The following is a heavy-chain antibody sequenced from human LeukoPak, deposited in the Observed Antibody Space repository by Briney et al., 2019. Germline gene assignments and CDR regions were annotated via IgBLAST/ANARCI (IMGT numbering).Heavy chain of an antibody. CDR3: ARGVDCSSTSCHEDYFDY. J-gene: IGHJ4*02. CDR2: IYYSGST. CDR1: GGSISSYY. D-gene: IGHD2-2*01. V-gene: IGHV4-59*08. Sequence: SETLSLTCTVSGGSISSYYWSWLRQPPGKGLEWIGYIYYSGSTNYNPSLKSRVTISVDTSKNQFSLKLGSVTAADTAVYYCARGVDCSSTSCHEDYFDYWGQGTLVTVSS.